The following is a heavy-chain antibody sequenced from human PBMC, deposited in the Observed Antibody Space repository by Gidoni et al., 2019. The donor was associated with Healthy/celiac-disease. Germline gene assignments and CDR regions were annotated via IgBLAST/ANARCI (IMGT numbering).Heavy chain of an antibody. J-gene: IGHJ4*02. Sequence: QVQLVQSGAEVKKPGASVKVSCKASGYTFTGFYMHWVRQAPGQGLEWMGWINPNSGGTNYAQKLQGRVTMTRDTSISTAYMELSRLRSDDTAVYYCARDENGGNSFDYWGQGTLVTVSS. CDR1: GYTFTGFY. V-gene: IGHV1-2*02. CDR2: INPNSGGT. CDR3: ARDENGGNSFDY. D-gene: IGHD2-15*01.